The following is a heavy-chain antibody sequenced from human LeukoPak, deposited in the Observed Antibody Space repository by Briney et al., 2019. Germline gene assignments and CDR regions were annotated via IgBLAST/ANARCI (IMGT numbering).Heavy chain of an antibody. V-gene: IGHV3-30-3*01. Sequence: GGSLRLSCAASGFTFSSYAMHWVRQAPGKGLEWVAVISYDGSNKYYADSVKGRFTISRDNSKNTLYLQMNSLRAEDTAVYYCARDTSTYGDYSADYWGQGTLVTVSS. D-gene: IGHD4-17*01. J-gene: IGHJ4*02. CDR2: ISYDGSNK. CDR3: ARDTSTYGDYSADY. CDR1: GFTFSSYA.